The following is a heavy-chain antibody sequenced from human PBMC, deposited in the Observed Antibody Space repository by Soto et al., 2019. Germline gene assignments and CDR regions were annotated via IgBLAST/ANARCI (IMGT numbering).Heavy chain of an antibody. Sequence: QVPLVQSGAEVKTPGASVKVSCKASGYTFTKYDMNWVRQAPGQGLEWMGWMNPTSGNTGYAQKFQGRLTMTWDTAIGIAHMELSSLRNEDTAVYYCARSDGHTFNWLDSWGQGALVTVSA. D-gene: IGHD2-2*02. CDR1: GYTFTKYD. J-gene: IGHJ5*01. CDR2: MNPTSGNT. CDR3: ARSDGHTFNWLDS. V-gene: IGHV1-8*01.